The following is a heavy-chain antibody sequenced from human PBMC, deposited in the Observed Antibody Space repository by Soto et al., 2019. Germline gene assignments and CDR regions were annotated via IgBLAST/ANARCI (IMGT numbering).Heavy chain of an antibody. D-gene: IGHD3-10*01. V-gene: IGHV4-31*03. CDR1: GASVNSGGYY. J-gene: IGHJ4*02. CDR3: ARGSRDSYPGSRIFDF. Sequence: QVQLQESGPGLVKPSQTLSLTCTVSGASVNSGGYYWSWIRQLPGKGLEWIGYVYFTGSTYYNPSVESRVTISLDTSQNQFSLKLNSVTAADTAVYYCARGSRDSYPGSRIFDFWGRGTLVTVSS. CDR2: VYFTGST.